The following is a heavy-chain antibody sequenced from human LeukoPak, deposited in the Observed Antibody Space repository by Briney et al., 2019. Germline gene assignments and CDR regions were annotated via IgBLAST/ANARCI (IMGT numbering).Heavy chain of an antibody. D-gene: IGHD6-19*01. Sequence: PGGSLRLSCAASGFTFSTYAMTWVRQAPGKGLEWVSVISGSDGSTYYADSVKGRFTISRDDSKNTLYLQMNSLRAEDTAVYYCAKGGGWYYYFDYWGQGTLVTVSS. CDR3: AKGGGWYYYFDY. V-gene: IGHV3-23*01. J-gene: IGHJ4*02. CDR1: GFTFSTYA. CDR2: ISGSDGST.